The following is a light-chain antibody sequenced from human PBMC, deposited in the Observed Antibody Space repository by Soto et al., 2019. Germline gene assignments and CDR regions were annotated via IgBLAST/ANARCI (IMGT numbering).Light chain of an antibody. J-gene: IGKJ1*01. CDR3: QQNWATPPT. CDR2: AVS. Sequence: DIHMTQSPSSLSASVGDXVTITCRASQPIQSYLNWYHQKPGKAPQLLIYAVSNLQSGVPSRFSGGGSGTDFTLTISSLQPEDVATYYCQQNWATPPTLGQGTKVDIK. V-gene: IGKV1-39*01. CDR1: QPIQSY.